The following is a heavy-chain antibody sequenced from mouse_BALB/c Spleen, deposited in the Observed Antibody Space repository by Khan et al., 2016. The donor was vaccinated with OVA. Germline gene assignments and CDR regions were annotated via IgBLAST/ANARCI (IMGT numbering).Heavy chain of an antibody. J-gene: IGHJ4*01. CDR3: ARGYGWDYYAMDY. Sequence: EVQLVESGPGLVKPSQSLSLTCTVTGYSITSDYAWNWIRQFPGNKLEWMGYISYSGSTSYNPSLKSRISITRDTSKNQFFLQLNSGTTEDTATYYCARGYGWDYYAMDYWGQGTSVTVSS. CDR1: GYSITSDYA. V-gene: IGHV3-2*02. D-gene: IGHD1-2*01. CDR2: ISYSGST.